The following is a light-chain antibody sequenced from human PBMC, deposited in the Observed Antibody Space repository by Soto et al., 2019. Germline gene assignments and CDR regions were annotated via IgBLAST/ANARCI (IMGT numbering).Light chain of an antibody. CDR1: QSVSSNY. Sequence: EIVLTQSTGTLSLSPGERATLSCRASQSVSSNYLAWYQQKPGQAPRPLIYGASSRATGIPDRFSGSGAGTDFTLTISRLEPEDLAVYYCQQYGSSPWTFGQGTKV. V-gene: IGKV3-20*01. J-gene: IGKJ1*01. CDR2: GAS. CDR3: QQYGSSPWT.